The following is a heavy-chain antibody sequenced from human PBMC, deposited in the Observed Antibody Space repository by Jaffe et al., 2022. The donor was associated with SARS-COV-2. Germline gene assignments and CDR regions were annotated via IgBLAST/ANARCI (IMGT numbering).Heavy chain of an antibody. V-gene: IGHV4-34*01. CDR3: ARGGGVIVVVPAANPFDY. D-gene: IGHD2-2*01. Sequence: QVQLQQWGAGLLKPSETLSLTCAVYGGSFSGYYWSWIRQPPGKGLEWIGEINHSGSTNYNPSLKSRVTISVDTSKNQFSLKLSSVTAADTAVYYCARGGGVIVVVPAANPFDYWGQGTLVTVSS. J-gene: IGHJ4*02. CDR1: GGSFSGYY. CDR2: INHSGST.